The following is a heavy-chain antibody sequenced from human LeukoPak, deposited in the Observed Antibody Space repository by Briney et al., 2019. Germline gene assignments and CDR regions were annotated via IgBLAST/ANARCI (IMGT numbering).Heavy chain of an antibody. V-gene: IGHV3-23*01. CDR1: GFTFSSYA. J-gene: IGHJ4*02. D-gene: IGHD1-14*01. Sequence: GGSLRLSCAASGFTFSSYAMSWVRQAPGKGLEWVPAISGSGGGTYYADSVKGRFTISRDNSKNTLYLQMNSLRAEDTAVYYCARDLYTYFFDFWGQGTLVTVSP. CDR2: ISGSGGGT. CDR3: ARDLYTYFFDF.